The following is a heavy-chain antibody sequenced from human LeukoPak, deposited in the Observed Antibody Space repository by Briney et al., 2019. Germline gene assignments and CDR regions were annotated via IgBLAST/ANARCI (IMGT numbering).Heavy chain of an antibody. Sequence: SETLSLTCTVSGGSLNSYYWSWIRQPPGKGLEWIGFITHSGGTDFDSSLGGRVTISVDTSKNQFSLRLTSMTAADTAVYFCARGRISNWGFEGTLFDAWGQGVLVTVST. V-gene: IGHV4-59*01. J-gene: IGHJ4*02. CDR1: GGSLNSYY. CDR3: ARGRISNWGFEGTLFDA. D-gene: IGHD7-27*01. CDR2: ITHSGGT.